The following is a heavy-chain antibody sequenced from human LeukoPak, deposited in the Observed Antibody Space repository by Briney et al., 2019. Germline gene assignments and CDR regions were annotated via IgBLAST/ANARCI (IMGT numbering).Heavy chain of an antibody. D-gene: IGHD3-10*02. CDR1: GFPFSSYE. CDR2: ISSSGSTI. J-gene: IGHJ6*04. Sequence: GGSLRLSCAASGFPFSSYEMNWVRQAPGEGLEWVSYISSSGSTIYYADSEKGRFTISRDNAKNSLYLQMNSLRAEDTAVYYCAELGITMIGGVWGKGTTVTVSS. V-gene: IGHV3-48*03. CDR3: AELGITMIGGV.